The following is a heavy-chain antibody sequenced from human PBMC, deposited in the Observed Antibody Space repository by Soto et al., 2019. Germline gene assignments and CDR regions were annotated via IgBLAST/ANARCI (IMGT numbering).Heavy chain of an antibody. J-gene: IGHJ1*01. Sequence: QVQLVQSGGEVKKPGASVKVSCKASGYTFTTYGITWVRQGPGQGLEWMGWISAYNGNTNYAQKVQGRVTMTTDTSTRTAYVELRSLISDDTAVYYCARAVDYYDSSGYYTHEYFQHWGQGTLVTVSS. D-gene: IGHD3-22*01. CDR1: GYTFTTYG. CDR3: ARAVDYYDSSGYYTHEYFQH. V-gene: IGHV1-18*01. CDR2: ISAYNGNT.